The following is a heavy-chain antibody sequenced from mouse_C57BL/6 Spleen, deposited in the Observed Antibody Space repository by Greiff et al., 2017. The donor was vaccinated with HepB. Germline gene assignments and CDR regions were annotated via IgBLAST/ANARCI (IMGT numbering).Heavy chain of an antibody. D-gene: IGHD1-1*01. Sequence: QVQLQQSGAELVRPGASVKLSCKASGYTFTDYYINWVKQRPGQGLEWIARIYPGSGNTYYNEKFKGKATLTAEKSSSTAYMQLSSLTSEDSAVYFCARRGYYGSSPFAYWGQGTLVTVSA. J-gene: IGHJ3*01. CDR2: IYPGSGNT. CDR1: GYTFTDYY. CDR3: ARRGYYGSSPFAY. V-gene: IGHV1-76*01.